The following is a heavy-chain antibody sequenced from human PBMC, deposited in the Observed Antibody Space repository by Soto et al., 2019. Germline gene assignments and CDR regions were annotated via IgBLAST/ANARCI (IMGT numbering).Heavy chain of an antibody. J-gene: IGHJ3*01. D-gene: IGHD2-21*01. V-gene: IGHV3-74*01. CDR3: ARPKGAAYSAFDV. CDR1: GFTVSNHW. CDR2: IKTDGTYT. Sequence: EVQLVESGGGLVQPGGSLTLSCAASGFTVSNHWMHWVRQAPGKGLESISRIKTDGTYTDYAASVKGRFTISRDNTKNMLYLQMDSLRPEDTAVYYCARPKGAAYSAFDVWGQGTVVTVSS.